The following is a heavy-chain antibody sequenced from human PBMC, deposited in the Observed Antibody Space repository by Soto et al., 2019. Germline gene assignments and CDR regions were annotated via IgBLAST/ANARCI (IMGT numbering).Heavy chain of an antibody. CDR3: AREGYYSGSGTYSPPRFYGMDV. Sequence: QAQLVQSGVEVKKAGASVKVSCKASGYTFSSYGISWARQAPGQGLEWMGWISDYNGNTQYAQKFQGRVFMTTDTATRTGYMERRGLRSDDTAVYFCAREGYYSGSGTYSPPRFYGMDVWGQGTTVTVSS. D-gene: IGHD3-10*01. CDR2: ISDYNGNT. V-gene: IGHV1-18*01. J-gene: IGHJ6*02. CDR1: GYTFSSYG.